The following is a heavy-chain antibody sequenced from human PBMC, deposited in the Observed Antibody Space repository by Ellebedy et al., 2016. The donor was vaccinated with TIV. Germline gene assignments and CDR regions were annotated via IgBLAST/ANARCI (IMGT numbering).Heavy chain of an antibody. CDR1: GFTFSGSA. CDR3: TLSPSTYDYIWGSYPMGAFDI. V-gene: IGHV3-73*01. D-gene: IGHD3-16*02. CDR2: IRSKANSYAT. J-gene: IGHJ3*02. Sequence: GGSLRLSXAASGFTFSGSAMHWVRQASGKGLEWVGRIRSKANSYATAYAASVKGRFTISRDDSKNTAYLQMNSLKTEDTAVYYCTLSPSTYDYIWGSYPMGAFDIWGQGTMVTVSS.